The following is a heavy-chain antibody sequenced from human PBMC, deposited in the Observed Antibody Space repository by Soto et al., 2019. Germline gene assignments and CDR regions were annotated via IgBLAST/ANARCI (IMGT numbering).Heavy chain of an antibody. CDR1: GYTFTGYY. J-gene: IGHJ6*02. CDR3: ARSLIWFGDSPYYYYGMDV. V-gene: IGHV1-2*04. CDR2: INPNSGGT. D-gene: IGHD3-10*01. Sequence: ASVKVSCKASGYTFTGYYMHWVRQAPGQGLEWMGWINPNSGGTNYAQKFQGWVTMTRDTSISTAYMELSRLRSDDTAVYYCARSLIWFGDSPYYYYGMDVWGQGTTVTVSS.